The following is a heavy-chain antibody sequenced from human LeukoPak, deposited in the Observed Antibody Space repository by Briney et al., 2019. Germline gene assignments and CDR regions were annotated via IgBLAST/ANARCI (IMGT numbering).Heavy chain of an antibody. CDR3: ARVGVMITFGGVIVPNWFDP. J-gene: IGHJ5*02. CDR1: GYSISSGYY. CDR2: IYHSGST. D-gene: IGHD3-16*02. V-gene: IGHV4-38-2*02. Sequence: PSETLSLTCTVSGYSISSGYYWGWIRQPPGKGLGWIGSIYHSGSTYYSPSLKSRVTISVDTSKNQFSLKLSSVTAADTAVYYCARVGVMITFGGVIVPNWFDPWGQGTLVTVSS.